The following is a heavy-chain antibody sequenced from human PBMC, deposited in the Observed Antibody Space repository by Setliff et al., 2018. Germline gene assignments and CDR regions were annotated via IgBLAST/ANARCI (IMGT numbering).Heavy chain of an antibody. V-gene: IGHV1-2*06. CDR1: GYTFTSYG. CDR3: ARRDGRSGYLGFDL. D-gene: IGHD3-22*01. Sequence: ASVKVSCKASGYTFTSYGISWVRQAPGQGLEWMGRINPNSGGTNYAQKFQGRVTMTRDTSISTAYMELGRLRSDDTAVYFCARRDGRSGYLGFDLWGHGSLVTVS. J-gene: IGHJ4*01. CDR2: INPNSGGT.